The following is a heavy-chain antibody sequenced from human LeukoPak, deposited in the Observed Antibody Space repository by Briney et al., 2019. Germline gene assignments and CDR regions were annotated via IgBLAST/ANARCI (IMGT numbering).Heavy chain of an antibody. CDR3: ARARRDGYNKHYNWFDP. Sequence: ASVKVSCKASGYTFTSYAMNWVRQAPGQGLEWMGWINTNTGNPTYAQGLTGRFVFSLDTSVSTAYLQISSLKTEDTAVYYCARARRDGYNKHYNWFDPWGQGTLVTVSS. CDR1: GYTFTSYA. V-gene: IGHV7-4-1*02. CDR2: INTNTGNP. J-gene: IGHJ5*02. D-gene: IGHD5-24*01.